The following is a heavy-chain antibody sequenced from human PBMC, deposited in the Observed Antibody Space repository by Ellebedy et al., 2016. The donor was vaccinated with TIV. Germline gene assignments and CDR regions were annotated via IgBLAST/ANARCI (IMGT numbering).Heavy chain of an antibody. Sequence: GESLKISXVASGFTFSENYMIWIRQPPGKGLDWVSFISSSISYTNYADSVKGRFTISRDNSKHTLYLQMDSLRPEDTALYYCARDRSRDDYYPYFSYFFDYWGQGSLVTVSS. J-gene: IGHJ4*02. V-gene: IGHV3-11*06. CDR3: ARDRSRDDYYPYFSYFFDY. CDR1: GFTFSENY. CDR2: ISSSISYT. D-gene: IGHD3-10*01.